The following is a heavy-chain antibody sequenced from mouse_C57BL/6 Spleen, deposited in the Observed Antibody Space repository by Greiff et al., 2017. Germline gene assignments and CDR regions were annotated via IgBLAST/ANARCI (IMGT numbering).Heavy chain of an antibody. CDR2: IYPGDGDT. V-gene: IGHV1-82*01. CDR3: AREDPLPAWFAY. J-gene: IGHJ3*01. CDR1: GYAFSSSW. Sequence: QVQLQQSGPELVKPGASVKISCKASGYAFSSSWMNWVKQRPGKGLEWIGRIYPGDGDTNYNGKFKGKATLTADKSSSTAYMQLSSLTSEDSAVYFCAREDPLPAWFAYWGQGTLVTVSA.